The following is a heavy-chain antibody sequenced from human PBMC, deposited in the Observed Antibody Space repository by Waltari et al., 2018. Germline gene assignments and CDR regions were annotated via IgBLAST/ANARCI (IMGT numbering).Heavy chain of an antibody. CDR2: INHSGST. D-gene: IGHD3-10*01. J-gene: IGHJ5*02. Sequence: QVQLQQWGAGLLKPSETLSLTCAVDGGSFSGYYWSWIRQPPGKGLEWIGEINHSGSTNYNPSLKSRVTISVDTSKNQFSLKLSSVTAADPAVYYCARGRDYYGSGSHRPNWFDPWGQGTLVTVSS. CDR3: ARGRDYYGSGSHRPNWFDP. CDR1: GGSFSGYY. V-gene: IGHV4-34*01.